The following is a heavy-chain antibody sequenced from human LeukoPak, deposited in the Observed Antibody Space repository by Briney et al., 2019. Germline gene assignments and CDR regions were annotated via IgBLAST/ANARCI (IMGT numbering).Heavy chain of an antibody. J-gene: IGHJ4*02. D-gene: IGHD2-8*01. V-gene: IGHV1-2*02. CDR3: ARNRYCTNGVCYLDLDY. CDR2: INPNSGGT. Sequence: ASVKVSCKASGYTFTGYYMHWVRQAPGQGLEWMGWINPNSGGTNYAQKFQGRVTMTRDTSISTAYMELSRLRSDDTAVYYCARNRYCTNGVCYLDLDYWGQGTLVTVSS. CDR1: GYTFTGYY.